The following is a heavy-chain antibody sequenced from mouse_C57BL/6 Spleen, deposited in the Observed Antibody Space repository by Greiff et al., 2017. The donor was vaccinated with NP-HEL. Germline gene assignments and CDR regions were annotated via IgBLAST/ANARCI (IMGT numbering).Heavy chain of an antibody. CDR2: ISYDGSN. V-gene: IGHV3-6*01. Sequence: EVKLQESGPGLVKPSQSLSLTCSVTGYSITSGYYWNWIRKFPGNKLEWMGYISYDGSNNYNPSLKNRISITRNTAKNQFFLKLNSVTTEDTATYYCARDYDGYSYYFDYWGQGTTLTVSS. CDR1: GYSITSGYY. D-gene: IGHD2-3*01. CDR3: ARDYDGYSYYFDY. J-gene: IGHJ2*01.